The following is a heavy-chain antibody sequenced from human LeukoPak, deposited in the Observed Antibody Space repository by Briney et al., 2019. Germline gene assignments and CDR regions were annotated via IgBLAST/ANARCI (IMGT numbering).Heavy chain of an antibody. D-gene: IGHD3-10*01. CDR2: MNPNTGRT. J-gene: IGHJ4*02. CDR1: RYTFTSYD. Sequence: ASVKVSCKASRYTFTSYDINWVREAAGHGLEWMGWMNPNTGRTGYAQKFQGRITMTRDTSINTAYMELTNLRSEDTAIYYCARLSQTPDYYALGGYYYLGYWGQGTPVTVSS. V-gene: IGHV1-8*01. CDR3: ARLSQTPDYYALGGYYYLGY.